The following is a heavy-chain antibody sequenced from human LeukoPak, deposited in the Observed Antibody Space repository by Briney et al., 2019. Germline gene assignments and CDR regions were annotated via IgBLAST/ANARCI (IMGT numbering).Heavy chain of an antibody. V-gene: IGHV3-11*01. CDR1: GFTFTDTY. J-gene: IGHJ3*02. CDR2: ISPSGTDI. CDR3: TASSITYYYDSSGLGTYHDAFDI. D-gene: IGHD3-22*01. Sequence: GGPLRLPCAVSGFTFTDTYMTWIRQAPGKGVESLSYISPSGTDISYADSVKGRFTISRDNAKNSLYLQMNSLKTEDTAVYYCTASSITYYYDSSGLGTYHDAFDIWGQGTMVTVSS.